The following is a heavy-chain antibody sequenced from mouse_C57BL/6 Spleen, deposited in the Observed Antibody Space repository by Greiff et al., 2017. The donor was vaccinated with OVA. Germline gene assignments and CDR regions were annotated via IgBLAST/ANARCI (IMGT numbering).Heavy chain of an antibody. V-gene: IGHV1-82*01. CDR1: GYAFSSSW. CDR2: IYPGDGDT. J-gene: IGHJ2*01. CDR3: AREKTAQATFDY. Sequence: VQLQQSGPELVKPGASVKISCKASGYAFSSSWMNWVKQRPGKGLEWIGRIYPGDGDTNYNGKFKGKATLTADKSSSTAYMQLSSLTSEDSAVYFCAREKTAQATFDYWGQGTTLTVSS. D-gene: IGHD3-2*02.